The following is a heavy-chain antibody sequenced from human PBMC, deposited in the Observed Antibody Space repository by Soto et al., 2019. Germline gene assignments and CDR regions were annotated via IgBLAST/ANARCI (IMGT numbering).Heavy chain of an antibody. J-gene: IGHJ6*02. CDR2: IYPIDSDT. CDR1: GYNFANYW. CDR3: ASHRSSAYYYYGMDV. Sequence: PGESLKNSCRGSGYNFANYWIGWVRQMPGKGLEWMGIIYPIDSDTRYSPSFQGQVTISADKSISTAYLQWSSLKASDTAMYYCASHRSSAYYYYGMDVWGQGTTVTVSS. V-gene: IGHV5-51*01. D-gene: IGHD6-13*01.